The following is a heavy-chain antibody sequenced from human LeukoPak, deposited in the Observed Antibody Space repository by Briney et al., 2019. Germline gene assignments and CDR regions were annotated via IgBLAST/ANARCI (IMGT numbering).Heavy chain of an antibody. CDR2: ISASGTVT. D-gene: IGHD2-21*01. J-gene: IGHJ5*02. CDR1: GFSFSSYE. CDR3: AKASSKPLVLWWRPHNWFDP. V-gene: IGHV3-48*03. Sequence: GGSLRLSCAASGFSFSSYEMNWVRQSPGKSLEWISYISASGTVTHYADSVEGRFTISRDNSKNTLYLQMNSLRVEDTAVYYCAKASSKPLVLWWRPHNWFDPWGQGTLVTVSS.